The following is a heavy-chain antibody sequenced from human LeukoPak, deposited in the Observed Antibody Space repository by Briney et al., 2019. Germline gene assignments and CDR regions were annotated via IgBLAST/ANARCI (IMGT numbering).Heavy chain of an antibody. V-gene: IGHV3-7*03. CDR2: IKQDGSEK. Sequence: GGSLRLSCAASGFTFSSYWMSWVRQAPGEGLEWVANIKQDGSEKYYVDSVKGRFTISRDNAKNSLYLQMNSLRAEDTAVYYCARDGDIVVVVAAIDYWGQGTLVTVSS. J-gene: IGHJ4*02. CDR3: ARDGDIVVVVAAIDY. D-gene: IGHD2-15*01. CDR1: GFTFSSYW.